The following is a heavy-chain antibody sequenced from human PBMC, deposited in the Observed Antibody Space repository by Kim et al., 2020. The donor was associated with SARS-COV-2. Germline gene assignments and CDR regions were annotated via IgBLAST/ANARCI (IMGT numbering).Heavy chain of an antibody. J-gene: IGHJ3*01. CDR1: GFTFSTYG. V-gene: IGHV3-33*06. CDR3: AKAGYGDPGDDDFDD. CDR2: IWFDGGNK. D-gene: IGHD5-18*01. Sequence: GGSLRLSCAASGFTFSTYGMHWVRQAPGKGLEWLAVIWFDGGNKYYGDSVKGRFTISRDNSKNMLYLEMNSLRVEDTAVYYCAKAGYGDPGDDDFDDWGQGTMVTVS.